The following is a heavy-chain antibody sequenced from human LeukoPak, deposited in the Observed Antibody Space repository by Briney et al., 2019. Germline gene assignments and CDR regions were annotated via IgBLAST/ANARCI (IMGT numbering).Heavy chain of an antibody. Sequence: PGGSLRLSCAAPGFTSSTYWIHWVRQAPGKGLMWVSRINSDGSSTSYADSVKGRFTISRDNAKNTVYLHMNSLKVEDTAVYYCARSYYGDYEDFWGQGTLVAVSS. D-gene: IGHD4-17*01. CDR3: ARSYYGDYEDF. CDR2: INSDGSST. V-gene: IGHV3-74*01. J-gene: IGHJ4*02. CDR1: GFTSSTYW.